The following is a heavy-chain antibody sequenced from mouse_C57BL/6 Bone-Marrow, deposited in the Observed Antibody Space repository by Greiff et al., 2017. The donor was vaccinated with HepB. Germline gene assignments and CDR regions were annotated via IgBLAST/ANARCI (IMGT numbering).Heavy chain of an antibody. CDR3: ARNDYDVGYYFDY. Sequence: EVQLQQSGPELVKPGASVKISCKASGYTFTDYYINWVKQSHGKSLEWIGDINPNNGGTSYNQKFKGKATLTVDKSSSTAYMELRSLTSEDSAVYYCARNDYDVGYYFDYWGQGTTLTVSS. J-gene: IGHJ2*01. CDR2: INPNNGGT. D-gene: IGHD2-4*01. V-gene: IGHV1-26*01. CDR1: GYTFTDYY.